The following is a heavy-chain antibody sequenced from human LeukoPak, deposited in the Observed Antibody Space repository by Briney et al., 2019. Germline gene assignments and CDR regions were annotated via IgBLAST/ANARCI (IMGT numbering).Heavy chain of an antibody. D-gene: IGHD3-22*01. CDR3: ARDYYYDSSGYPLDY. V-gene: IGHV4-38-2*02. CDR2: IYHSGST. J-gene: IGHJ4*02. Sequence: KPSETLSLTCTVSGYSIGSGYYWGWIRQPPGKGLEWIGSIYHSGSTYYNPPLKSRVTISVDTSKNQLSLKLSSVIAADTAVYYCARDYYYDSSGYPLDYWGQGTLVTVSS. CDR1: GYSIGSGYY.